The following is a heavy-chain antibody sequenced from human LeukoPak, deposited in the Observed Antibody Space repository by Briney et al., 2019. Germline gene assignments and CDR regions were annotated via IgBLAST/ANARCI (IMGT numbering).Heavy chain of an antibody. Sequence: ASVKVSCKASGGTFSSYAISWVRQAPGQGLEWMGWISAYNGNTNYAQKLQGRVTMTTDTSTSTAYMELRSLRSDDTAVYYCARDDHYYDSSGYYYFDYWGQGTLVTVSS. CDR2: ISAYNGNT. J-gene: IGHJ4*02. D-gene: IGHD3-22*01. CDR1: GGTFSSYA. V-gene: IGHV1-18*01. CDR3: ARDDHYYDSSGYYYFDY.